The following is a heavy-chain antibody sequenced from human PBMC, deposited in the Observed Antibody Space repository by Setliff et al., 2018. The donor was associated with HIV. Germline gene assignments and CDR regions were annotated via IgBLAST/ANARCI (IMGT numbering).Heavy chain of an antibody. J-gene: IGHJ4*02. CDR1: GVSISSYY. V-gene: IGHV4-59*01. CDR3: ARATATWLVDN. Sequence: PSETLSLTCNVSGVSISSYYWSWIRQPPGKGLGWIGYVYHSGGTNYNPSLKSRLTISTYASKNQFSLRLSSVTTADTAVYYCARATATWLVDNWGQGTLVTVSS. CDR2: VYHSGGT. D-gene: IGHD2-15*01.